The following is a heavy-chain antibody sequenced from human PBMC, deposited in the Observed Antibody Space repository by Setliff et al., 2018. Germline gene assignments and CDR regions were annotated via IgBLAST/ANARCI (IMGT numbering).Heavy chain of an antibody. D-gene: IGHD1-26*01. V-gene: IGHV1-18*01. J-gene: IGHJ4*02. Sequence: ASVKVSCKASGYTFTSYGINWVRQAPGQGLEWMGWISAYAQKFQGRVTMTTDTPTSTAYMELRSLRSDDTAVYYCARGVGAMGDYWGQGTLVTVSS. CDR3: ARGVGAMGDY. CDR2: ISA. CDR1: GYTFTSYG.